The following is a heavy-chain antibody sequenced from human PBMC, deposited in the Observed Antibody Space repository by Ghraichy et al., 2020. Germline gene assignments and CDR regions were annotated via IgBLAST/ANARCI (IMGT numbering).Heavy chain of an antibody. Sequence: SGPTLVKPTQTLTLTCTFSGFSLNTRGMCVSWIRQPPGKALEWLARIDWDDDKYYSTDLKSRLTISKDTSKNQVVVTMTNMDPVHTATYYCVRTTVYGSGQYYVDYWGQGTLVTVSS. CDR1: GFSLNTRGMC. CDR2: IDWDDDK. D-gene: IGHD3-10*01. J-gene: IGHJ4*02. V-gene: IGHV2-70*11. CDR3: VRTTVYGSGQYYVDY.